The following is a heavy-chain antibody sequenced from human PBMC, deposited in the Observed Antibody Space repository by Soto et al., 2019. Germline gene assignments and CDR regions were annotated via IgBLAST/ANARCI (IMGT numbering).Heavy chain of an antibody. CDR3: ARGIAVAGTSYGMDV. CDR1: GGSISSYY. CDR2: IYYSGST. Sequence: SETLSLTCTVSGGSISSYYWSWIRQPPGKGLEWIGYIYYSGSTNYNPSLKSRVTISADTSKNQFSLKLSSVTAADTAVYYCARGIAVAGTSYGMDVWGQGTTVTVSS. J-gene: IGHJ6*02. V-gene: IGHV4-59*01. D-gene: IGHD6-19*01.